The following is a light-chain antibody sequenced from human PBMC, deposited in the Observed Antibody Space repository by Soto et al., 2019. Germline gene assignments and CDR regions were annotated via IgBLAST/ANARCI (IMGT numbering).Light chain of an antibody. CDR3: QRQSNWPRT. CDR1: QSVSNN. V-gene: IGKV3-15*01. CDR2: GAS. Sequence: EIVLTQSPVNLSVSPGERATLSCRASQSVSNNLAWYQQKPGQAPRXLIHGASTRATGIPARFSGSVSGTELTITIGSLQSEDCAIYDGQRQSNWPRTFGQGTKVEI. J-gene: IGKJ1*01.